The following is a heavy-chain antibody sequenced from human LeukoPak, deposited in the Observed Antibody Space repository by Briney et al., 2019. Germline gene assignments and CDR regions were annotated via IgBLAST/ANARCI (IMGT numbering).Heavy chain of an antibody. D-gene: IGHD6-13*01. J-gene: IGHJ4*02. CDR1: GGTFSSYA. Sequence: SVKVSCKASGGTFSSYAISWVRQAPGRGLEWMGRIIPIFGTPNYAQKFQGRVTITTDESTSTAYMELSSLRSEDTAVYYCARYRLVAAAPLDYWGQGTLVTVSS. CDR3: ARYRLVAAAPLDY. CDR2: IIPIFGTP. V-gene: IGHV1-69*05.